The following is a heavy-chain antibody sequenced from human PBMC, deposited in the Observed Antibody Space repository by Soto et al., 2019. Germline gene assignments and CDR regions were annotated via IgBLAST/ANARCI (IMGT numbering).Heavy chain of an antibody. CDR3: ARDWGGLGY. CDR2: IKQDGSEK. CDR1: GFTFSSYW. Sequence: EVPLVESGGGLVQPGGSLRLSCAASGFTFSSYWMSWVRQAPGKGLEWVANIKQDGSEKSYVDSVKGRFTISRDNAKNSLYLEMNSLRVEDSAVYYCARDWGGLGYWGQGTLVTVSS. V-gene: IGHV3-7*03. J-gene: IGHJ4*02. D-gene: IGHD3-10*01.